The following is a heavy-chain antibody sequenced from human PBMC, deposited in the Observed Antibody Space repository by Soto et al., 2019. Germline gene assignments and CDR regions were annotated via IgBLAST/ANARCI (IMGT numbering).Heavy chain of an antibody. D-gene: IGHD4-17*01. CDR2: IYYDDDQ. J-gene: IGHJ4*02. V-gene: IGHV2-5*02. CDR1: GFSLNTNGVS. Sequence: QITLKESGPTLVKPTQTLTLSCTFSGFSLNTNGVSVGWVRQPPGRALEWLALIYYDDDQHYSPSLKSRLTITKDASKNHVVLTMTNMDPVDTATYYCAHRTGYGALFDYWGQGTLVTVSS. CDR3: AHRTGYGALFDY.